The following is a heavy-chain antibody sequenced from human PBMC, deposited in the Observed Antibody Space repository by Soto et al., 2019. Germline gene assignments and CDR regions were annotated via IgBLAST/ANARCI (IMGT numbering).Heavy chain of an antibody. J-gene: IGHJ5*02. CDR3: ARRKLEMMYVGWFDP. Sequence: QVQLQESGPGLVKPSETLSLTCAVSGDSISSRNWWSWVRQTPGKGLEYIGEIHHSGSTNYNPSLKSRVTMSVEKSKNQFSLNLTSVTAADTAIYYCARRKLEMMYVGWFDPWGQGTLVTVSS. V-gene: IGHV4-4*02. CDR2: IHHSGST. CDR1: GDSISSRNW. D-gene: IGHD2-8*01.